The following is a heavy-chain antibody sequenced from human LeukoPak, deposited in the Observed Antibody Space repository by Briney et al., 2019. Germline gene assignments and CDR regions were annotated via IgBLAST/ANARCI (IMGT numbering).Heavy chain of an antibody. D-gene: IGHD2-8*01. CDR2: ISYDGSNK. Sequence: HPGGSLRLSCAASGFTFSSYAMTWVRQAPGKGLEWVAVISYDGSNKYYADSVKGRFTISRDNSKNTLYLQMNSLRAEDTAVYYCAKGARMYYFDYWGQGTLVTVSS. CDR1: GFTFSSYA. V-gene: IGHV3-30*18. CDR3: AKGARMYYFDY. J-gene: IGHJ4*02.